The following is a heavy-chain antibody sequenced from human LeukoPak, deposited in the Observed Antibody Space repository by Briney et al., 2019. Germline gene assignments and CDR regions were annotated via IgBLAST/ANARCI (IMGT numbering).Heavy chain of an antibody. CDR1: GGSISSYY. CDR3: ARETNPNWFDP. Sequence: SETLSLTCTVSGGSISSYYWSWIRQPPGKGLEWIGYIYYSGSTNYNPSLKSRVTISVDTSKNQFSLKLSSVTAADTAVYYCARETNPNWFDPWGQGTLVTVSS. D-gene: IGHD2-8*01. CDR2: IYYSGST. J-gene: IGHJ5*02. V-gene: IGHV4-59*12.